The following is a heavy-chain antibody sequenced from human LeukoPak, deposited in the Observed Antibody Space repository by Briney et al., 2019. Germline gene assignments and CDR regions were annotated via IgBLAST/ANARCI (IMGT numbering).Heavy chain of an antibody. CDR1: GFTFSSYG. CDR3: AIDLTMSSSWYRDAFDI. V-gene: IGHV3-30*03. D-gene: IGHD6-13*01. Sequence: GGSLRLSCAASGFTFSSYGMHWVRQAPGKGLEWVAVISYDGSNKYYADSVKGRFTISRDNSKNTLYLQMNSLRAEDTAVYYCAIDLTMSSSWYRDAFDIWGQGTMVTVSS. J-gene: IGHJ3*02. CDR2: ISYDGSNK.